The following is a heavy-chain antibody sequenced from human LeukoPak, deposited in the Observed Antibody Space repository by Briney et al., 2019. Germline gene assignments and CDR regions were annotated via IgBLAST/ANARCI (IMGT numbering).Heavy chain of an antibody. Sequence: QPGRSLRLSCAASGYIFDDYAMHCVREAPGEGGEWVSGISWNSGKIDYADSVKGRFTISRDNAKNTLYLQMNSLRVEDMALYYCAKDRGYSSSCFEIWGQGTLVTVSS. V-gene: IGHV3-9*03. CDR2: ISWNSGKI. CDR1: GYIFDDYA. D-gene: IGHD6-19*01. CDR3: AKDRGYSSSCFEI. J-gene: IGHJ4*02.